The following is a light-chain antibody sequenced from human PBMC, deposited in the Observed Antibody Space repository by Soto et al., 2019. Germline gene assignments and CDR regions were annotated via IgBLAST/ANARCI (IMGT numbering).Light chain of an antibody. Sequence: QSVLTQPASVSGSPGQSITISCTGTSSDVGSYNLVSWYQQHPGKVPKLIIYQGGQWPSGVSSRFSGSKSGNTASLTISGLQAEDEAEYFCSSYAGSSTLFVFGTGTKVTVL. CDR3: SSYAGSSTLFV. CDR1: SSDVGSYNL. J-gene: IGLJ1*01. CDR2: QGG. V-gene: IGLV2-23*01.